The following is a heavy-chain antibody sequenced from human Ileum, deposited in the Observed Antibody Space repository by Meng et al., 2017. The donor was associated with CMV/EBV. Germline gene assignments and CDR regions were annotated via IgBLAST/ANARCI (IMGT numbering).Heavy chain of an antibody. D-gene: IGHD2-2*01. CDR3: ARGWGASTSWFNP. J-gene: IGHJ5*02. CDR1: SGSINGYC. Sequence: SETLSLTCSVSSGSINGYCWTWIRQPPGKGLEWIGYISYSGRTKYSSSLKSRVTISLDTSKNQFSLKLTSVTAADTAVYYCARGWGASTSWFNPWGRGPLVPVSS. CDR2: ISYSGRT. V-gene: IGHV4-59*01.